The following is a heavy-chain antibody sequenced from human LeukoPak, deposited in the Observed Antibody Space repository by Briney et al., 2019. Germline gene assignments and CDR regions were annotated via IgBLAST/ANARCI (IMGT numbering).Heavy chain of an antibody. CDR3: RTDRYGDYGDYIDY. J-gene: IGHJ4*02. Sequence: ASVKVSCKASGYTFTGDYMHWVRQAPGQGLEWMGWINPNSGGTNYAQKFQGRVTMTRDTSISTADMELSRLRSDDTAVYYCRTDRYGDYGDYIDYWGQGTLVTVSS. CDR1: GYTFTGDY. V-gene: IGHV1-2*02. CDR2: INPNSGGT. D-gene: IGHD4-17*01.